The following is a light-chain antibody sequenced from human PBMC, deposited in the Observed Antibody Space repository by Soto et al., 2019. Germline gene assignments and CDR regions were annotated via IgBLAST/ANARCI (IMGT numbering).Light chain of an antibody. Sequence: QSALTQPRSVSGSPGQAVTISCTGSSSDIGVYDYVSWYQQHPGKTPKVMMYDVDRRPSGVPDRFSGSKSGNTASLTISGLQSEDEADYYCCSFAGAYTFVFGTGTKLTVL. V-gene: IGLV2-11*01. CDR3: CSFAGAYTFV. CDR1: SSDIGVYDY. CDR2: DVD. J-gene: IGLJ1*01.